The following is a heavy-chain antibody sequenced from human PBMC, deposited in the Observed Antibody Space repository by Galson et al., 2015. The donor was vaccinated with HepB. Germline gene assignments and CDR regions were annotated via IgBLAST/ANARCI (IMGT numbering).Heavy chain of an antibody. V-gene: IGHV3-23*01. Sequence: SLRLSCAASGFTFDTYAMSWVRQAPGKGLEWVSAISVTGGSKYYADSVKGRLTISRDTSKNTLFLQMNSLRAEDTAVYYCAKERREEFDYGGQGTLVTVSS. J-gene: IGHJ4*02. CDR1: GFTFDTYA. CDR2: ISVTGGSK. CDR3: AKERREEFDY.